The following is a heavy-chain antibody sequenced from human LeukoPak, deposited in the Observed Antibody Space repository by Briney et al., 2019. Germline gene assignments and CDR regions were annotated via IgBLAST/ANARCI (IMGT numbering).Heavy chain of an antibody. D-gene: IGHD1-1*01. J-gene: IGHJ4*02. CDR2: IIPIFGTA. Sequence: SVTVSCKASGGTFSSYAISWVRQAPGQGLEWMGGIIPIFGTANYAQKFQGRVTITADESTSTAYMELSSLRSEDTAVYYCALRGWNDPPDYWGQGTLITVSS. CDR1: GGTFSSYA. V-gene: IGHV1-69*01. CDR3: ALRGWNDPPDY.